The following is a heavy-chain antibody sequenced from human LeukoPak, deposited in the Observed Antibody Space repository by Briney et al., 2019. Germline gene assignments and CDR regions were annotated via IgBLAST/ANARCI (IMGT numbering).Heavy chain of an antibody. Sequence: GGSLRLSCAASGFTFSDSAIHWIPQASGKGLEWVGRIRGKAYNYATAYAASVKGRFTISRDDSKNTAYLQMNSLKTEDTAVYYCTRDFDYWGQGTLVTVSS. V-gene: IGHV3-73*01. CDR1: GFTFSDSA. CDR3: TRDFDY. J-gene: IGHJ4*02. CDR2: IRGKAYNYAT.